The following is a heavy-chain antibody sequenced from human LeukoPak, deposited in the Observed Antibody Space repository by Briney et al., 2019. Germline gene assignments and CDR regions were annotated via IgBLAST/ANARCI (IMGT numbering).Heavy chain of an antibody. CDR1: GGSISSYY. Sequence: PSETLSLTCTVSGGSISSYYWSWIRQPPGKGLEWIGYIYYSGSTNYNPSLKGRVTISVDTSKNQFSLKLSSVTAADTAVYYCARADYGDYLDYWGQGTLVTVSS. J-gene: IGHJ4*02. CDR2: IYYSGST. CDR3: ARADYGDYLDY. D-gene: IGHD3-16*01. V-gene: IGHV4-59*01.